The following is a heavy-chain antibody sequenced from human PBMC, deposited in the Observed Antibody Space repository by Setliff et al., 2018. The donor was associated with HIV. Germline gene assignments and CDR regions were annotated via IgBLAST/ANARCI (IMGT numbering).Heavy chain of an antibody. J-gene: IGHJ4*02. Sequence: GSLRLSCAASGFIFSSYAMNWVRQAPGKGLEWVSAISGSADSTYYAHSVRGRFTISRDNSKNTLYLQMNSLRAEDTAVYYCVKGFPRRYLDSSGYYYFDYWGLGTLVTVSS. CDR3: VKGFPRRYLDSSGYYYFDY. D-gene: IGHD3-22*01. CDR1: GFIFSSYA. V-gene: IGHV3-23*01. CDR2: ISGSADST.